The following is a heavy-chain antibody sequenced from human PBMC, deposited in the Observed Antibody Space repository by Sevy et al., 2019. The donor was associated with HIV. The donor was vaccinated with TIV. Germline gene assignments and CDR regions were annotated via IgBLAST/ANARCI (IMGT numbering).Heavy chain of an antibody. V-gene: IGHV3-7*03. CDR2: IKRDGSEK. CDR1: GFSFSNYW. D-gene: IGHD2-2*01. J-gene: IGHJ6*02. CDR3: ARDCSSASCLWGMDV. Sequence: LSCAASGFSFSNYWMSWVRQAPGKGLEWVANIKRDGSEKYYVASVKGRFTISRDNAKTSLFLQMNSLRGEDTAVYYCARDCSSASCLWGMDVWGQGTTVTVSS.